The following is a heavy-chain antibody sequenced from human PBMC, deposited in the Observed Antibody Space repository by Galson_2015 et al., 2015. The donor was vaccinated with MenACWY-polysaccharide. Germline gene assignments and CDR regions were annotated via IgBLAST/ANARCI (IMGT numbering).Heavy chain of an antibody. J-gene: IGHJ4*02. CDR2: VSSGGSST. CDR3: EKETGMIVIREVLDY. D-gene: IGHD3-3*01. Sequence: SLRLSCAASGFTFSSSAMSWVRQAPGKGLVWVSGVSSGGSSTNYADSVTGRFTISRDNSKNILFLQMNSLRGEDTAVYYCEKETGMIVIREVLDYWGQGTLVTVSS. CDR1: GFTFSSSA. V-gene: IGHV3-23*01.